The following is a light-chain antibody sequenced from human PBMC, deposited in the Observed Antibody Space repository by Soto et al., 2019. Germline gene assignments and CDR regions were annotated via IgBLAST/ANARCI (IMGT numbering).Light chain of an antibody. J-gene: IGLJ1*01. V-gene: IGLV2-14*01. CDR3: TSDTVTSSYV. CDR2: DVN. Sequence: QSALTQPASMSGSPGQSITISCTGTSSDVGGYKYVSWYQQHPGKVPKLIIYDVNNRPSGISDRFSGSKSGNTASLTISGLQTEDEAEYYCTSDTVTSSYVFGTGTKLTVL. CDR1: SSDVGGYKY.